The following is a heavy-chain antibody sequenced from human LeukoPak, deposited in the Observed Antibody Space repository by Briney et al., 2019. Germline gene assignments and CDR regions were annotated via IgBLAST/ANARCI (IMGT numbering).Heavy chain of an antibody. CDR2: ISYDGSNK. Sequence: GGSLRLSCAASGFTFSSYGMHWVRQAPGKGLEWVAVISYDGSNKYYADSVKGRFTISRDNSKNTLYLQMNSLRAEDTAVYYCAKSDYSNYKYYYYYMDVWGKGTTVTVSS. J-gene: IGHJ6*03. V-gene: IGHV3-30*18. CDR1: GFTFSSYG. D-gene: IGHD4-11*01. CDR3: AKSDYSNYKYYYYYMDV.